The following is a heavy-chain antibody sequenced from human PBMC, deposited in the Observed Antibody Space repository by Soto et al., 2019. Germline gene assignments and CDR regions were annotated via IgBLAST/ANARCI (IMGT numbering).Heavy chain of an antibody. V-gene: IGHV3-23*01. Sequence: GGSLRLSCAASGFTFSSYAMSWVRQAPGKGLEWVSAISGSGGSTYYADSVKGRFTISRDNSKNTLYLQMNSLRAEDTAVYYCAKDGIVATIWSYYFDYWGQGTLVTVSS. J-gene: IGHJ4*02. CDR2: ISGSGGST. D-gene: IGHD5-12*01. CDR1: GFTFSSYA. CDR3: AKDGIVATIWSYYFDY.